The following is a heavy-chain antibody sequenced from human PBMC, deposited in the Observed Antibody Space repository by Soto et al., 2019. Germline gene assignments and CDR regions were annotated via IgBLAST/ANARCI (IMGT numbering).Heavy chain of an antibody. D-gene: IGHD3-22*01. CDR3: AKDYYDSSGPYSSDAFDI. CDR2: ISWNSGSI. J-gene: IGHJ3*02. V-gene: IGHV3-9*01. CDR1: GFTFDDYA. Sequence: GGSLRLSCAASGFTFDDYAMHWVRQAPGKGLEWVSGISWNSGSIGYADSVKGRFTISRDNAKNSLYLQMNSLRAEDTALYYCAKDYYDSSGPYSSDAFDIWGQGTLVTVS.